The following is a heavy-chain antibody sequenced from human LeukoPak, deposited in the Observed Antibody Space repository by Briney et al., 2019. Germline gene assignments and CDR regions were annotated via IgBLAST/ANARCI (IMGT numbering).Heavy chain of an antibody. V-gene: IGHV1-8*01. CDR3: ARPSGWPTGYYYYGMDV. CDR1: GYTFTSYD. J-gene: IGHJ6*02. D-gene: IGHD6-19*01. CDR2: MNPNSGNT. Sequence: ASVKVSCKASGYTFTSYDINWVRQATGQGLEWMGWMNPNSGNTGYAQKFQGRVTMTRNTSTSTAYMELSSLRSEDTAVYYCARPSGWPTGYYYYGMDVWGQGTTVTVSS.